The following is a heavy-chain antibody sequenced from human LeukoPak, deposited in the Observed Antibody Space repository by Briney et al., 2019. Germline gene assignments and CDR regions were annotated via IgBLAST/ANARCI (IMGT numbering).Heavy chain of an antibody. V-gene: IGHV4-61*01. J-gene: IGHJ5*02. CDR2: IYYSGST. CDR1: GGSVSSGSYY. D-gene: IGHD2-8*01. Sequence: SETLSLTCTVSGGSVSSGSYYWSWIRQPPGKGLEWIGYIYYSGSTNYNPSLKSRVTISVDTSKNQFSLKLSSVTAADTAVYYCARETVNAGGCTNDVCYKYNWFDPWGQGTLVTVSS. CDR3: ARETVNAGGCTNDVCYKYNWFDP.